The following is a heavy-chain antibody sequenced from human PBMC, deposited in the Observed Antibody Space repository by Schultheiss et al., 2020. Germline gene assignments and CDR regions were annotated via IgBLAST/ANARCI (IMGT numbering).Heavy chain of an antibody. CDR1: GFTFSSYA. CDR2: IYYSGST. D-gene: IGHD5-12*01. CDR3: ARGDRRGYSGYDSFDY. V-gene: IGHV4-31*02. J-gene: IGHJ4*02. Sequence: LRLSCAASGFTFSSYAMSWVRQPPGKGLEWIGSIYYSGSTYYNPSLKSRVTISVDTSKNQFSLKLSSVTAADTAVYYCARGDRRGYSGYDSFDYWGQGTLVTVSS.